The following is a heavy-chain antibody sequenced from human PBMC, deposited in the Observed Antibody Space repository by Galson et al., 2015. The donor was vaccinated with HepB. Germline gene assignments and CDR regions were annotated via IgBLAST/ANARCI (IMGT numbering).Heavy chain of an antibody. Sequence: SLRLSCAASGFTFSGSAMHWVRQASGKGLEWVGRIRSKANSYATAYAASVKGRFTISRDDSKNTAYLQMNSLKTEDTAVYYCTRMAKEWFPGYYYYYYMDVWGKGTTVTVSS. CDR3: TRMAKEWFPGYYYYYYMDV. CDR1: GFTFSGSA. D-gene: IGHD3-3*01. J-gene: IGHJ6*03. V-gene: IGHV3-73*01. CDR2: IRSKANSYAT.